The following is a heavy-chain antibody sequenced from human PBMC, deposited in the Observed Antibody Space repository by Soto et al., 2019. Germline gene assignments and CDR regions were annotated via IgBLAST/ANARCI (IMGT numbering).Heavy chain of an antibody. D-gene: IGHD3-10*01. V-gene: IGHV3-21*01. Sequence: EAQLVESGGGLVRPGGSLRLSCAVSEFPFSFYSMSWVRQAPGRGLEWISSISSTGTYKYYADSVKGRFTVSRDNAETSLFLQLNRLRTEDTAVYHCARMSRGNWFDSWGQGTLVTVSS. CDR1: EFPFSFYS. J-gene: IGHJ5*01. CDR2: ISSTGTYK. CDR3: ARMSRGNWFDS.